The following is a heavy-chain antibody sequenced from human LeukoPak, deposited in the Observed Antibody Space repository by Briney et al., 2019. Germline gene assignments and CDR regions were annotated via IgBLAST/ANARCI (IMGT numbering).Heavy chain of an antibody. D-gene: IGHD2-8*01. CDR1: GFTFNRHA. J-gene: IGHJ3*02. V-gene: IGHV3-30-3*01. CDR3: ARDPTNGISGRETKAFDI. Sequence: AGGSLRLSCAASGFTFNRHAMHWVRQAPGKGLEWVAVISYDGSTKYYTESVQGRFTISRDNSKNTLYLQMNSLRAEDTTVYYCARDPTNGISGRETKAFDIWGQGTMVTVSP. CDR2: ISYDGSTK.